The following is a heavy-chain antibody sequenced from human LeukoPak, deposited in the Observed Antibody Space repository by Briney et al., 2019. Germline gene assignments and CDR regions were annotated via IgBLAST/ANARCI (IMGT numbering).Heavy chain of an antibody. CDR3: ARGYMIGTNFDF. CDR1: GLSISSTNYF. J-gene: IGHJ4*02. CDR2: FYYVGST. Sequence: TSETLSLTCTVSGLSISSTNYFWGWIRQPPGKGLEWNGSFYYVGSTYYNSSLKSRVTFSVDTSKSQFSLKLNSGTAPDTAVHLCARGYMIGTNFDFWGQGTLVSV. D-gene: IGHD1-7*01. V-gene: IGHV4-39*01.